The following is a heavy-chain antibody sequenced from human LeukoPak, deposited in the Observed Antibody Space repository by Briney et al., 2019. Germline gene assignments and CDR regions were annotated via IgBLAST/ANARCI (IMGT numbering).Heavy chain of an antibody. CDR2: IYYSGGT. Sequence: SETLSLTCTVSGGSISSYYWSWIRQPPGKGLEWIGYIYYSGGTNYNPSLKSRVTISVDTSKNQFSLKLSSVTAADTAVYYCARGRVSYYYGSGSPRYYFDYWGQGTLVTVSS. J-gene: IGHJ4*02. D-gene: IGHD3-10*01. CDR3: ARGRVSYYYGSGSPRYYFDY. V-gene: IGHV4-59*01. CDR1: GGSISSYY.